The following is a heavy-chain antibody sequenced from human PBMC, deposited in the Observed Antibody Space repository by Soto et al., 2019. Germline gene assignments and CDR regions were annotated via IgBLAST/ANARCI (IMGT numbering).Heavy chain of an antibody. CDR3: ARGMTPPGAPAWYYFDS. J-gene: IGHJ4*02. CDR2: FSLSGTT. V-gene: IGHV4-59*10. D-gene: IGHD2-8*02. Sequence: RSLTCAVSGASITGTSYWSWIRQPAGKGLEWIGRFSLSGTTNYNPSLRSRVTMSADVSKNQFSLRLTSVTAADTALYYCARGMTPPGAPAWYYFDSWGQGTLVTVSS. CDR1: GASITGTSY.